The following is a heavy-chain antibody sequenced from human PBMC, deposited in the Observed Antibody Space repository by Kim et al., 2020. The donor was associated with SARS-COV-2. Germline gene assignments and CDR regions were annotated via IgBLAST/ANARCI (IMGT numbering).Heavy chain of an antibody. V-gene: IGHV3-7*04. CDR3: ARDVVGAAKD. Sequence: KYSADSWQGRFTISGDNAKSSLYLQMNSLRAEDTAVDYCARDVVGAAKDWGQGTLVTVSS. CDR2: K. D-gene: IGHD1-26*01. J-gene: IGHJ4*02.